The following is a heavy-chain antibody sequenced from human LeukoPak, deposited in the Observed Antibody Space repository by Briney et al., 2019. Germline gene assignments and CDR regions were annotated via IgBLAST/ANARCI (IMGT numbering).Heavy chain of an antibody. CDR2: IIPILGIA. V-gene: IGHV1-69*04. CDR3: ASLDGTATYYYYGMDV. Sequence: PVKVSCKASGGTFSSYAISWVRPAPGQGLEWMGRIIPILGIANYAQKFQGRVTITADKSTSTAYMELSSLRSEDTAVYYCASLDGTATYYYYGMDVWGQGTTVTVSS. J-gene: IGHJ6*02. D-gene: IGHD2-15*01. CDR1: GGTFSSYA.